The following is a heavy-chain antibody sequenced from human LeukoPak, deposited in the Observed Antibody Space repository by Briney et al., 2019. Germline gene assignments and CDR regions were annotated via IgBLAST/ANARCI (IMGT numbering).Heavy chain of an antibody. CDR1: GYTFIGYY. CDR2: INPSGGST. V-gene: IGHV1-46*01. Sequence: GASVKVSCKASGYTFIGYYMHWVRQAPGQGLEWMGIINPSGGSTNYAQKLQDRVTMTRDTSTSTVYMELSSLRSEDTAVYYCARDPRYGSGQTWFDPWGQGTLVTVSS. CDR3: ARDPRYGSGQTWFDP. J-gene: IGHJ5*02. D-gene: IGHD3-10*01.